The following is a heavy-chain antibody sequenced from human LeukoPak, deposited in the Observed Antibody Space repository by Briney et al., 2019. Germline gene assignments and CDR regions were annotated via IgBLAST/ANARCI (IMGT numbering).Heavy chain of an antibody. CDR3: ARELRDAAPGIAVAGTWFDP. J-gene: IGHJ5*02. V-gene: IGHV4-38-2*02. D-gene: IGHD6-19*01. CDR2: IYHSGST. Sequence: SETLSLTCTVSGGSISSYYWGWIRQPPGKGLEWIGSIYHSGSTYYNPSLKSRVTISVDTSKNQFSLKLSSVTAADTAVYYCARELRDAAPGIAVAGTWFDPWGQGTLVTVSS. CDR1: GGSISSYY.